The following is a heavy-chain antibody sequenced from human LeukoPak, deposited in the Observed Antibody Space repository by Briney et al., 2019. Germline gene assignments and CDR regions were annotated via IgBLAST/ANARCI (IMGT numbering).Heavy chain of an antibody. CDR2: ISSSSSYI. CDR1: GFTFRNYW. J-gene: IGHJ4*02. CDR3: ARMSPISDY. Sequence: PGGSLRLSCVASGFTFRNYWMSWVRQAPGKGLEWVSSISSSSSYIYYADSVKGRFTISRDNAKNSLYLQMNSLRAEDTAVYYCARMSPISDYWGQGTLVTVSS. D-gene: IGHD3-3*02. V-gene: IGHV3-21*01.